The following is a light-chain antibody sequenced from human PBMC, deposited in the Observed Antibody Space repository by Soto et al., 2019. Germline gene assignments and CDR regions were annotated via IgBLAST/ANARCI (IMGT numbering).Light chain of an antibody. CDR3: QQFGNSPIFT. J-gene: IGKJ3*01. Sequence: EIVLTQSPGTLSLSPGEGATLSCRASQSVSSSYLAWYQQRPGQAPRLLIYGASSRATGIPDRFSGSGSGTQFTLTISRLEPEDFAFYYCQQFGNSPIFTFGPGTKVDIK. CDR1: QSVSSSY. CDR2: GAS. V-gene: IGKV3-20*01.